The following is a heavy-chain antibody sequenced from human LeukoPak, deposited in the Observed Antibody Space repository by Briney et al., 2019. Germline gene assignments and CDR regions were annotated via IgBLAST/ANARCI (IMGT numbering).Heavy chain of an antibody. D-gene: IGHD2-21*01. V-gene: IGHV4-38-2*02. CDR3: ARAFCVGECFVLHIFFDS. CDR1: GYSISSGYF. CDR2: IYQRATV. J-gene: IGHJ4*02. Sequence: SETLSLTCNVSGYSISSGYFWGWVRQAPGKGLEWIGSIYQRATVHYNPSRKRRVTISLDTSKNHFSLNLRSMQASDTAVYYCARAFCVGECFVLHIFFDSWGQGTLVTVSS.